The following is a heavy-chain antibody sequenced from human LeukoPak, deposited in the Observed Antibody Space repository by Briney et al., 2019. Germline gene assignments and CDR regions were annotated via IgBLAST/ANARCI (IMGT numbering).Heavy chain of an antibody. J-gene: IGHJ4*02. CDR1: GYSISNGNW. D-gene: IGHD4-17*01. Sequence: SDTLSLTCAVSGYSISNGNWWGWIRQPPGKGLEWTGYIYYSGSTNYNPSLKSRVTMSVDTSKNQFSLKLSSVTVLETAVYYCERAVSSHLYFDYWGQGTLVTVSS. CDR2: IYYSGST. V-gene: IGHV4-28*06. CDR3: ERAVSSHLYFDY.